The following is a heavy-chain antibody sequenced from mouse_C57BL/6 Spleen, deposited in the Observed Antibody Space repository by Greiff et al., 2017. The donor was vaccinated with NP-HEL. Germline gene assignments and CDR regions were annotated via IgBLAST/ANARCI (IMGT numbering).Heavy chain of an antibody. J-gene: IGHJ1*03. CDR2: INPNNGGT. CDR1: GYTFTDYY. V-gene: IGHV1-26*01. D-gene: IGHD1-1*01. CDR3: ARSPITTVVAHNSYFDV. Sequence: VQLQQSGPELVKPGASVKISCKASGYTFTDYYMNWVKQSHGKSLEWIGDINPNNGGTSYNQKFKGKATLTVDKSSSTAYMELRSLTSEDSAVYYCARSPITTVVAHNSYFDVWGTGTTVTVSS.